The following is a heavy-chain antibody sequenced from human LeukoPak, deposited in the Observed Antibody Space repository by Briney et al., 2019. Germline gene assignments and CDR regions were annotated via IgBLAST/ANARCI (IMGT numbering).Heavy chain of an antibody. J-gene: IGHJ4*02. CDR1: GFTFSSYS. CDR3: ARDHPGSAYYPGDFDY. V-gene: IGHV3-48*04. CDR2: ISSSGTTI. D-gene: IGHD3-22*01. Sequence: GGSLRLSCAASGFTFSSYSMNWVRQAPGKGLEWVSYISSSGTTIYYADSVKGRFTISRDNAKNSLYLQMNSLRAEDTAVYYCARDHPGSAYYPGDFDYWGQGTLVTVSS.